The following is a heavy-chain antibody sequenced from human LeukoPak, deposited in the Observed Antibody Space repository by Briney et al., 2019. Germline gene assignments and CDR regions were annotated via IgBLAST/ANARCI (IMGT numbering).Heavy chain of an antibody. CDR2: ISGSGGST. D-gene: IGHD1-26*01. J-gene: IGHJ4*02. CDR1: GFTFSSYA. CDR3: AKEYSGSYYGPYYFDY. Sequence: PGGSLRLSCAASGFTFSSYAMSWVRQAPGKGLEWVSAISGSGGSTYYADSVKGRFTISRDNSKNTLYLQMNSLRAEDTAVYYCAKEYSGSYYGPYYFDYWGQGTLVTVSS. V-gene: IGHV3-23*01.